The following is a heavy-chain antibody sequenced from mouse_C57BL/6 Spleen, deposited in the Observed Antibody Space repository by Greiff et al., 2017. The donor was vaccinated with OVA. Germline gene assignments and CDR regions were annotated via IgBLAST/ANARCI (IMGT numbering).Heavy chain of an antibody. Sequence: VQLQQSGTELVKPGASVKLSCKASGYTFTSYWMHWVKQRPGQGLEWIGNINPSNGGTNYNEKFKSKATLTVDKSSSTAYMQLSSLTSEDSAVYYCARLEYYGGYVDYWGQGTTLTVSS. V-gene: IGHV1-53*01. CDR3: ARLEYYGGYVDY. CDR2: INPSNGGT. D-gene: IGHD1-1*01. CDR1: GYTFTSYW. J-gene: IGHJ2*01.